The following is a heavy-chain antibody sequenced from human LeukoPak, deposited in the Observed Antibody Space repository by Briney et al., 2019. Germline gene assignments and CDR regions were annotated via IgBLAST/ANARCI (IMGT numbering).Heavy chain of an antibody. Sequence: PSETLSLTCAVYGGSFSGYYWSWIRQPPGKGLEWIGYIYYSGSTNYNPSLKSRVTISVDTSKNQFSLKLSSVTAADTAVYYCARSRLGYFDYWGQGTLVTVSS. CDR3: ARSRLGYFDY. J-gene: IGHJ4*02. V-gene: IGHV4-59*01. CDR1: GGSFSGYY. D-gene: IGHD3-22*01. CDR2: IYYSGST.